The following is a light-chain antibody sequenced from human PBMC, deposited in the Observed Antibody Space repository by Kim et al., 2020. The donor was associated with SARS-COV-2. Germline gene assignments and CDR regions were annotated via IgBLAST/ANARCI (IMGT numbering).Light chain of an antibody. CDR1: RSVSSY. V-gene: IGKV3-11*01. J-gene: IGKJ4*01. CDR2: DAS. CDR3: QQRSNWPLT. Sequence: PAERATPSCRAIRSVSSYLDWYQQKPAQAPRLLIYDASNRATGIPARFSGSRSGTDFTLPISSLEPEDFAVYYCQQRSNWPLTFGGGTKVDIK.